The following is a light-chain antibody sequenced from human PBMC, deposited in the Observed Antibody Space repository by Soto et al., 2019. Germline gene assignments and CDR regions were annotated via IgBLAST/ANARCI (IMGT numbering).Light chain of an antibody. V-gene: IGLV2-23*02. CDR2: EVS. CDR1: SSDVGNYNF. CDR3: CSYAGSSTVV. Sequence: QSALTQPASVSGSPGQSITISCTGTSSDVGNYNFVSWYQQHPGKAPKLMIYEVSKRPSGVSNRFSGSKSGNTASLTISGLQTEEEADYYCCSYAGSSTVVFGGGTKLTVL. J-gene: IGLJ3*02.